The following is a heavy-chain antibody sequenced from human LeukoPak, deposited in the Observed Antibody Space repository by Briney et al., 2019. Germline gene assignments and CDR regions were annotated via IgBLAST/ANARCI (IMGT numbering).Heavy chain of an antibody. CDR2: IWYDGSNK. Sequence: GGSLRLSCAAAGLTFSSYGMHLVRQAPGKGLEWVAVIWYDGSNKYYADSVKGRFTISRDNAKNSLYLQMNSLRDEDTAVYYCARDDYWGQGTLVTVSS. J-gene: IGHJ4*02. V-gene: IGHV3-33*01. CDR3: ARDDY. CDR1: GLTFSSYG.